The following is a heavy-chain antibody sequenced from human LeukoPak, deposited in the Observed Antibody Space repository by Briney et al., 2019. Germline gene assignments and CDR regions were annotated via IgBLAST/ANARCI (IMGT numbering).Heavy chain of an antibody. D-gene: IGHD1-26*01. CDR2: INEDGSDS. J-gene: IGHJ3*02. Sequence: PGGSLRLSCIASGFTFSGHWIHWVRQAPGMGLVWVSRINEDGSDSMYAESVKGRFTISRDNAKNSLYLQMNSLRAEDTAVYYCARDPTSSWETAFDIWGQGTMVTVSS. CDR3: ARDPTSSWETAFDI. V-gene: IGHV3-74*03. CDR1: GFTFSGHW.